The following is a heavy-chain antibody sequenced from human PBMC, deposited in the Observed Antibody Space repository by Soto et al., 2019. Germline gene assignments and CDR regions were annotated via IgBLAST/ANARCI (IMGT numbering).Heavy chain of an antibody. Sequence: GGSLRLSCAASGFTFSSYAMSWVRQAPGKGLEWVSAISGSGGSTYYADSVKGRFTISRDNSKNTLYLQMNSLRAEDTAVYYCAKEGSRYCSGGSCYFDYWGQGTLVTVSS. D-gene: IGHD2-15*01. CDR1: GFTFSSYA. V-gene: IGHV3-23*01. CDR3: AKEGSRYCSGGSCYFDY. CDR2: ISGSGGST. J-gene: IGHJ4*02.